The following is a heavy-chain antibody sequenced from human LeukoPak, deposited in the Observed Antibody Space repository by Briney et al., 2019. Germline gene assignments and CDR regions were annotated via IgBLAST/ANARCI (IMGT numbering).Heavy chain of an antibody. CDR3: ARGLWFGSFDY. CDR2: IYTSGST. V-gene: IGHV4-61*02. Sequence: SQTLSLTCTVSGGSISSGSYYWSWIRQPAGTGLEWIGRIYTSGSTNYNPSLKSRVTISVDTSKNQFSLKLSSVTAADTAVYYCARGLWFGSFDYWGQGTLVTVSS. J-gene: IGHJ4*02. D-gene: IGHD3-10*01. CDR1: GGSISSGSYY.